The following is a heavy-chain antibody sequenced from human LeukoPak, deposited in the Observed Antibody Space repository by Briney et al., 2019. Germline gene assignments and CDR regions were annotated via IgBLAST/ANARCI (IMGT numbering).Heavy chain of an antibody. D-gene: IGHD6-19*01. V-gene: IGHV1-2*02. J-gene: IGHJ4*02. CDR1: GCTFTGYY. CDR2: INPNSGGT. Sequence: GASVKVSCKASGCTFTGYYMHWVRQAPGQGLEWMGWINPNSGGTNYAQKFQGRVTMTRDTSISTAYMELSRLRSDDTAVYYCAVIGWFQTYYFDYWGQGTLVTVSS. CDR3: AVIGWFQTYYFDY.